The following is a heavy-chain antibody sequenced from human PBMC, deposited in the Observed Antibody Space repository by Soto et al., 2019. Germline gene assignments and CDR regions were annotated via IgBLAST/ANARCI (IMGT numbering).Heavy chain of an antibody. CDR3: ARPWAYYFDY. CDR2: IYWNDDK. CDR1: GFSLSTSGVG. D-gene: IGHD1-26*01. Sequence: QITLKESGPTLVKPTQTLTLTCTFSGFSLSTSGVGVGWIRQPPGKAPEWLALIYWNDDKHYSTSLKSRLTITKDTSKNQVVLTLTNMDPADTATYYCARPWAYYFDYWGQGTLGTVSS. V-gene: IGHV2-5*01. J-gene: IGHJ4*02.